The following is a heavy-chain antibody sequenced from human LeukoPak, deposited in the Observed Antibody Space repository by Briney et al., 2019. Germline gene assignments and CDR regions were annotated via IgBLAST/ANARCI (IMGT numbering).Heavy chain of an antibody. J-gene: IGHJ4*02. D-gene: IGHD4-17*01. V-gene: IGHV3-64*01. CDR2: ISNNGDST. CDR1: GFTFSTYS. Sequence: GGSLRLSCAASGFTFSTYSMTWVRQPPGKGLEYVSAISNNGDSTHYANSAKDRFTISRDNSKNTLYLQMGSLRAEDMAVYYCATEGAVNDYGAHRPFDYWGQGTLVTVS. CDR3: ATEGAVNDYGAHRPFDY.